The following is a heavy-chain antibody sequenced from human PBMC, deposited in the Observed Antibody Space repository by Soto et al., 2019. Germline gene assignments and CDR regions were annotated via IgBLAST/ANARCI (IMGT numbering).Heavy chain of an antibody. CDR1: VYTFAIYG. CDR3: ARVDDSGYDPIYYMDV. Sequence: ASVKLSCTASVYTFAIYGISWVRQAPGQGLEWMGWISAYNGNTNYAQKLQGRVTMTTDTSTSTAYMELRSLRSDDTAVYYCARVDDSGYDPIYYMDVWGKGTTVTVSS. J-gene: IGHJ6*03. V-gene: IGHV1-18*01. D-gene: IGHD5-12*01. CDR2: ISAYNGNT.